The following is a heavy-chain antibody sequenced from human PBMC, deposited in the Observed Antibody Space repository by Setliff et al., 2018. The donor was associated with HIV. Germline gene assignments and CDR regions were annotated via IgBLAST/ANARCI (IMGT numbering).Heavy chain of an antibody. CDR1: GFTFSTYA. CDR3: ARDPTIPSPDYFDH. CDR2: ISYDGINR. J-gene: IGHJ4*02. V-gene: IGHV3-30*04. D-gene: IGHD4-4*01. Sequence: GGSLRLSCAASGFTFSTYAMHWVRQAPGKGLEWVAVISYDGINRNYADSVKGRFTISRDNSKNTVYLQMNSLKTEDTAIYYCARDPTIPSPDYFDHWGQGTLVTVSS.